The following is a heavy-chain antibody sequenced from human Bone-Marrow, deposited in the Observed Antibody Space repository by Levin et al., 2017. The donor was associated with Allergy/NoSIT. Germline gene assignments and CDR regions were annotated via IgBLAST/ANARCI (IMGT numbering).Heavy chain of an antibody. Sequence: PGGSLRLSCAASGFTFSSYAMHWVRQAPGKGLEWVAVISYDGSNKYYADSVKGRFTISRDNSKNTLYLQMNSLRAEDTAVYYCARFIAAAGRGEFDYWGQGTLVTVSS. CDR1: GFTFSSYA. J-gene: IGHJ4*02. CDR2: ISYDGSNK. D-gene: IGHD6-13*01. V-gene: IGHV3-30-3*01. CDR3: ARFIAAAGRGEFDY.